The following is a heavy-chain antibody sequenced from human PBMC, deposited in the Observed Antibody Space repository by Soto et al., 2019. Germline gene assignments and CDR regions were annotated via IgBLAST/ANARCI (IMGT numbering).Heavy chain of an antibody. V-gene: IGHV1-18*01. CDR1: GYTFTSYG. Sequence: QVQLVQSGAEVKKPGASVKVSCKASGYTFTSYGISWVRQAPGQGLEWMGWISAYNGNTNYAQKLQGRVTMTTDTXTXTXXMERRGRRSDDTAVYYCARVRCGGDCYRRAYGMDVWGQGTTVTVSS. J-gene: IGHJ6*02. CDR2: ISAYNGNT. CDR3: ARVRCGGDCYRRAYGMDV. D-gene: IGHD2-21*02.